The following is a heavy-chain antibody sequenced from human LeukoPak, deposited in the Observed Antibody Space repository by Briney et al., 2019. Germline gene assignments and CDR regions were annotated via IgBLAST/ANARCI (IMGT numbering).Heavy chain of an antibody. V-gene: IGHV3-23*01. CDR2: ISGSGDST. D-gene: IGHD3-22*01. CDR1: GFTFSSYA. J-gene: IGHJ3*02. CDR3: AKVRNYDSSAYYWNDAFDI. Sequence: GGSLRLSCAASGFTFSSYAMTWIRQAPGKGLEWVSTISGSGDSTYFADSVKGRFTISRDNSKNTLYLQMGTLRAADTAVYYCAKVRNYDSSAYYWNDAFDIWGQGTKVPVSS.